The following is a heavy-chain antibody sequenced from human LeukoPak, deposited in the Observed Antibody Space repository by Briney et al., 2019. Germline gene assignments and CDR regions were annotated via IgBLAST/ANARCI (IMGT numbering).Heavy chain of an antibody. CDR3: ARKGYSYGYMGYYYGMDV. Sequence: KASETLSLTCTVSGASISSYYWSWVRQPPGKGLEWIGYIYNSGSTNYNPSLKSRATISVDTSKNQFSLKLSSVTAADTAVYYCARKGYSYGYMGYYYGMDVWGQGTTVTVSS. CDR2: IYNSGST. D-gene: IGHD5-18*01. J-gene: IGHJ6*02. CDR1: GASISSYY. V-gene: IGHV4-59*01.